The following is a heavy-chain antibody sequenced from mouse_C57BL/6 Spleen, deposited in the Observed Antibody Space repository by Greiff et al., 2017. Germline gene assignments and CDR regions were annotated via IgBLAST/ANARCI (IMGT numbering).Heavy chain of an antibody. J-gene: IGHJ1*03. CDR1: GYAFSSYW. CDR3: ARSGTVVASSYWYFDV. V-gene: IGHV1-80*01. Sequence: QVQLQQSGAELVKPGASVKISCKASGYAFSSYWMNWVKQRPGKGLEWIGQIYPGDGDTNYNGKFKGQATLTADKSSSTAYMQLSSLTSEDSAVYFCARSGTVVASSYWYFDVWGTGTTVTVSS. CDR2: IYPGDGDT. D-gene: IGHD1-1*01.